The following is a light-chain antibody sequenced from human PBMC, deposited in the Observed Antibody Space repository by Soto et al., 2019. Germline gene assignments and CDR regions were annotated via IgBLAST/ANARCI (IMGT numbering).Light chain of an antibody. CDR3: AGWDDSLSGFYV. CDR2: RNN. Sequence: QPVLTQPPSVSGTPGQWITISCSGSSSDIGTNYVYWYQQLPGAAPKLLIYRNNQRPSVVPDRFSGSKSGTSASLAISGLRSEDEAEYHCAGWDDSLSGFYVFGTGTKLTVL. CDR1: SSDIGTNY. V-gene: IGLV1-47*01. J-gene: IGLJ1*01.